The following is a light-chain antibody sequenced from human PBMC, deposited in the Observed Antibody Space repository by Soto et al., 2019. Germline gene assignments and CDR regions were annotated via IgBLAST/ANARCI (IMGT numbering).Light chain of an antibody. Sequence: DIQMTQSPSSLSASVGDRVTITCRASQAIYNYLAWYQQKPGKVPTLLISAASTLQSGVPSRFSGSWSGTDFTLTISSLQPEDVATYYCQKFSAVPTFGGGTKVEI. CDR3: QKFSAVPT. V-gene: IGKV1-27*01. J-gene: IGKJ4*01. CDR1: QAIYNY. CDR2: AAS.